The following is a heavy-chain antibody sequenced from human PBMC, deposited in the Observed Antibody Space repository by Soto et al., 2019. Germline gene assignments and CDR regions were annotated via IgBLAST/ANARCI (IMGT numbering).Heavy chain of an antibody. D-gene: IGHD2-15*01. CDR3: ARAVVVAATYYYMDV. CDR1: GYTFTGYY. Sequence: ASVKVSCKASGYTFTGYYMHWVRQAPGQGLEWMGWINPNSGGTNYAQKFQGWVTMTRDTSISTAYMELSRLRSDDTAVYYCARAVVVAATYYYMDVWGKGTTVTVSS. J-gene: IGHJ6*03. V-gene: IGHV1-2*04. CDR2: INPNSGGT.